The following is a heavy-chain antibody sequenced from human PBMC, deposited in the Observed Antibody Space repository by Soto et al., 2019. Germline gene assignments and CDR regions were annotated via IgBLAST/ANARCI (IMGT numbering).Heavy chain of an antibody. V-gene: IGHV2-5*02. D-gene: IGHD3-10*01. CDR3: IHKAPYGPPTY. J-gene: IGHJ4*02. Sequence: SGPTLVNPTQTLTLTCTFSGFSLSTRGVGVGWVRQPPGKALEWLALIYWDDDKRHSPSLKSRLTITKDTSKNQVVLTMTNMDPVDTATYYCIHKAPYGPPTYWGQGTLVPVSS. CDR2: IYWDDDK. CDR1: GFSLSTRGVG.